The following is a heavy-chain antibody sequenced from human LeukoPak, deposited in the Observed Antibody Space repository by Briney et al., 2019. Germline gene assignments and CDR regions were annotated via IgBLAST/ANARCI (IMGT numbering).Heavy chain of an antibody. D-gene: IGHD2-21*02. CDR1: GGTFSSTT. CDR2: ITPIFRTP. V-gene: IGHV1-69*13. J-gene: IGHJ4*02. Sequence: SVKVSCKASGGTFSSTTINWVRQAPGQGLEWMGGITPIFRTPTYAQKFQGRVTITAVESMSTAYMELSSLRSEDTAVYYCARGWLAETTVVTPYNYWGQGTLVTVSS. CDR3: ARGWLAETTVVTPYNY.